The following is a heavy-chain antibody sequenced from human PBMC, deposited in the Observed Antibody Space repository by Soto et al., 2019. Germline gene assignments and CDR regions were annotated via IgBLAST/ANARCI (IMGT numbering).Heavy chain of an antibody. Sequence: EVQLVESGGGLVQPGGSLRLSCAVSGFTFSSYWMSWVRQGPGKGLEWVANIKQDGTEKYYVDSVKGRFIISRDNDKNSLYLQMNSLRVEDTAVYYCARDKDGDYYFDYWGQGTLVTVSS. V-gene: IGHV3-7*04. CDR3: ARDKDGDYYFDY. J-gene: IGHJ4*02. D-gene: IGHD4-17*01. CDR2: IKQDGTEK. CDR1: GFTFSSYW.